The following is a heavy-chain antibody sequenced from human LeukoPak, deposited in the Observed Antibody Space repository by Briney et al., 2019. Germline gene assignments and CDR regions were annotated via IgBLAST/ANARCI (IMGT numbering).Heavy chain of an antibody. V-gene: IGHV3-49*04. J-gene: IGHJ4*02. CDR2: IRSKTYGGTT. Sequence: PGRSLRLSCTASGFTFSDYAVSWVRQAPGKGLELVSFIRSKTYGGTTEYAASVKGRFTISRDDSKSIVYLQMNSLKIEDTAVYYCTRASDGWPRDFDYWGQGTLVTVSS. CDR1: GFTFSDYA. D-gene: IGHD5-12*01. CDR3: TRASDGWPRDFDY.